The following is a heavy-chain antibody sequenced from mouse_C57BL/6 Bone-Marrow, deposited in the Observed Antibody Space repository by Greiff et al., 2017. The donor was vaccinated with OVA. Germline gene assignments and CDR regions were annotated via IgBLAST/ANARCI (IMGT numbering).Heavy chain of an antibody. CDR2: IDPSDSYT. J-gene: IGHJ1*03. CDR1: GYTFTSYW. D-gene: IGHD1-1*01. V-gene: IGHV1-59*01. Sequence: VQLQQPGAELVRPGTSVKLSCKASGYTFTSYWMHWVKQRPGQGLEWIGVIDPSDSYTNYNQKFKGKATLTVDTSSSTAYMQLSSLTSEDSAVYYCASLLLRYGWYFDVWGTGTTVTVSS. CDR3: ASLLLRYGWYFDV.